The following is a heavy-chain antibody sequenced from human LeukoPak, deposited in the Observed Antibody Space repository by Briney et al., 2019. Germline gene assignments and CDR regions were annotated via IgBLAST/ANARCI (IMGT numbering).Heavy chain of an antibody. CDR2: IYTSGST. V-gene: IGHV4-61*02. D-gene: IGHD5-24*01. CDR1: GGSISSGSYY. CDR3: ARAGGLQPDY. J-gene: IGHJ4*02. Sequence: SQTLSLTCTVSGGSISSGSYYWGWLRQPAGRGLEWIGSIYTSGSTNYNPSLKSPVTISVDTSKIQFSLKLSSVTAADTAVYYCARAGGLQPDYWGQGTLVTVSS.